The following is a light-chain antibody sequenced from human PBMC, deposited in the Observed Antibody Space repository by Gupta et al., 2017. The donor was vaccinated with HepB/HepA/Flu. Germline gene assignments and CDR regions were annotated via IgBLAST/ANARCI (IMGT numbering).Light chain of an antibody. CDR3: SAYAFSNIVV. Sequence: QSALTQPPSASGSPGQSVTISCTGTTSDIGSYTYVSGYQQPPGKAPKLLIYEVTTRPSGVPDRFPGSKAGITASLTVSGLQSEDEADYYCSAYAFSNIVVFGGGPKLTVL. J-gene: IGLJ2*01. CDR1: TSDIGSYTY. CDR2: EVT. V-gene: IGLV2-8*01.